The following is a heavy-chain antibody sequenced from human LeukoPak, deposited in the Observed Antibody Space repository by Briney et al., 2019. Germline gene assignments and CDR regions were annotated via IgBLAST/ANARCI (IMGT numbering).Heavy chain of an antibody. J-gene: IGHJ3*02. Sequence: SETLSLTRTVSGGSISAYLWGWVRQPPRKGLEWVGHIYSSGSTIYNPSLKSRVTMSVDPSKNQFSLKLTSVTAADTVVYYCARALKYDSDGLDAYDIWGQGTMVTVSS. CDR1: GGSISAYL. CDR3: ARALKYDSDGLDAYDI. CDR2: IYSSGST. V-gene: IGHV4-4*07. D-gene: IGHD4-23*01.